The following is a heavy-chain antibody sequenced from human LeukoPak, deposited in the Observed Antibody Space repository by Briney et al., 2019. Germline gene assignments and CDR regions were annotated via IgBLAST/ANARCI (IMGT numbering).Heavy chain of an antibody. Sequence: GGSLRLSCAASGFAFSGCTMRWVRQAPGKGLEYVSAINSNGGSTYYANSVKGRFTISRDNSKNTLYLHMGSLRAKDMGVYYCAREVDGSGTFDYWGQGALVTVSS. D-gene: IGHD3-10*01. CDR3: AREVDGSGTFDY. CDR1: GFAFSGCT. J-gene: IGHJ4*02. CDR2: INSNGGST. V-gene: IGHV3-64*01.